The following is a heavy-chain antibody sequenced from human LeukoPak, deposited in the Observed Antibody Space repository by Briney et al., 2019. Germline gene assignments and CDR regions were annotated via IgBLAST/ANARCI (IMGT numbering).Heavy chain of an antibody. D-gene: IGHD2-15*01. CDR2: ISGYGDST. J-gene: IGHJ6*03. V-gene: IGHV3-23*01. CDR3: AKNGDRGAYCTGGTCYPYFYYYMDV. Sequence: GGSLRLSCAASGFTFSSYGMTWVRQAPGKGLEWVSGISGYGDSTYYADSVKDRFTISRDNSKNTLYLQMNSLRAEDTAIYYCAKNGDRGAYCTGGTCYPYFYYYMDVWGKGTTVTI. CDR1: GFTFSSYG.